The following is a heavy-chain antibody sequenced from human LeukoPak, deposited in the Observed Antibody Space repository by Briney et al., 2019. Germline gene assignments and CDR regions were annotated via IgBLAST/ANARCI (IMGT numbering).Heavy chain of an antibody. Sequence: GGSLRLSCAASGFTFGSRAMTWVRQAPGRGLEWVSTISASGRDTFCADSVKGRFTISSDKSKNTLSLEMNSLSGEDTALYFCAKFVYSGSWSYDSWGQGTLVTVSS. J-gene: IGHJ4*02. CDR3: AKFVYSGSWSYDS. CDR1: GFTFGSRA. CDR2: ISASGRDT. V-gene: IGHV3-23*01. D-gene: IGHD1-26*01.